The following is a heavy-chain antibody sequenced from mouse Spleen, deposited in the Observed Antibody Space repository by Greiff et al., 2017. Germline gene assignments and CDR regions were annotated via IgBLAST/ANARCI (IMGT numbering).Heavy chain of an antibody. Sequence: VQLQESGAELVKPGASVKLSCTASGFNIKDYYMHWVKQRTEKGLEWIGRIDPENGETKYAPKFQGKATITADTSSNTAYLQLSSLTSEDTAVYSRDSSELGFDYWGQGTTLTVSS. J-gene: IGHJ2*01. CDR3: DSSELGFDY. CDR1: GFNIKDYY. D-gene: IGHD4-1*01. CDR2: IDPENGET. V-gene: IGHV14-2*01.